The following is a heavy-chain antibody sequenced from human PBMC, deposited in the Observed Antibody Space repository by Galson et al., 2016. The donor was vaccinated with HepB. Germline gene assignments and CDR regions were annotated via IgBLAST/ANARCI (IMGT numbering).Heavy chain of an antibody. CDR2: IYYIGST. Sequence: SETLSLTCTVSGGSISSHYWSWIRQPPGKGLEWVGYIYYIGSTNWNPSLKSRVTMSVDTSKNQFSLNLSSVPAADTAVYYCARYIVVCNNGVCTNWFDPWGQGTLVTVSS. D-gene: IGHD2-8*01. V-gene: IGHV4-59*11. CDR3: ARYIVVCNNGVCTNWFDP. CDR1: GGSISSHY. J-gene: IGHJ5*02.